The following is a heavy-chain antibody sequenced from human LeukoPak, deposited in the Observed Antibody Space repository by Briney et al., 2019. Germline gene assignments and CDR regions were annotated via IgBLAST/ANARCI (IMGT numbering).Heavy chain of an antibody. CDR1: GFTFSSYG. J-gene: IGHJ4*02. Sequence: GGSLRLSCAASGFTFSSYGMHWVRQAPGKGLEWVAFIRYDGSNKYYADSVKGRFTISRDNSKNTLYLQMNSLRAEDTAVYYCAKDPYSSSSSHRVYYFDYWGQGTLVTVSS. CDR3: AKDPYSSSSSHRVYYFDY. CDR2: IRYDGSNK. V-gene: IGHV3-30*02. D-gene: IGHD6-6*01.